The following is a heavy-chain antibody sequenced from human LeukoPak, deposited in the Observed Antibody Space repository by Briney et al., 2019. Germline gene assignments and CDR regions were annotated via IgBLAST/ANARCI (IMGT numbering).Heavy chain of an antibody. Sequence: PGGSLRLSCAASGFTLDDYAMHWVRQAPGKGLEWVSGISWNSGSIGYADSVKGRFTISRDNAKDSLYLQMNSLRAEDTAFYYCAKGLSGVLTPVDYWGQGTLVTVSS. D-gene: IGHD3-3*01. J-gene: IGHJ4*02. CDR2: ISWNSGSI. CDR3: AKGLSGVLTPVDY. V-gene: IGHV3-9*01. CDR1: GFTLDDYA.